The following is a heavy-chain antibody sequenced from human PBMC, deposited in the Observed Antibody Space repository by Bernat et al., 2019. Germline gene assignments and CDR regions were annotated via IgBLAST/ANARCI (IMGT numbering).Heavy chain of an antibody. D-gene: IGHD4-17*01. J-gene: IGHJ4*02. V-gene: IGHV1-18*01. CDR1: GYTFTSYG. Sequence: QVQLVQSGAEVKKPGASVKVSCKASGYTFTSYGISWVRQAPGQGLEWMGWISAYNGNTNYTQKLQGRVTMTTDTSTSTAYMELRSLRSDDTAVYYCARDRRVFQYGDYENLDYWGQGTLVTVSS. CDR2: ISAYNGNT. CDR3: ARDRRVFQYGDYENLDY.